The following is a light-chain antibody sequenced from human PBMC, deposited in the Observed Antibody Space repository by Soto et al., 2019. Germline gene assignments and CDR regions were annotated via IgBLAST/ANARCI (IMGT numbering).Light chain of an antibody. Sequence: QSVLTQPPSASGTPGQRVTISCSGSSSNIGRNTVNWYQQFPGTAPKLVIHANNLRPSGVPDRFSGSKSGTSASLAISGLHSEDEADYYCAAWDDSLNGYVFGTVTKVTVL. CDR1: SSNIGRNT. V-gene: IGLV1-44*01. CDR2: ANN. CDR3: AAWDDSLNGYV. J-gene: IGLJ1*01.